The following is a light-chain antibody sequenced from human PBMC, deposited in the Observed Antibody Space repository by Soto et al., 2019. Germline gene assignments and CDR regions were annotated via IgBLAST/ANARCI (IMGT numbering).Light chain of an antibody. Sequence: QSVLTQPASVSGSPGQSITISCTGTSSDVGGYNYVSWFQHHPGKAPKLMIYEVTNRPSGVSDRFSGSKSGNTASLTISGLQAGDEADYYCTSYTSSTTWVFGTGTKLTVL. J-gene: IGLJ1*01. CDR3: TSYTSSTTWV. CDR2: EVT. V-gene: IGLV2-14*01. CDR1: SSDVGGYNY.